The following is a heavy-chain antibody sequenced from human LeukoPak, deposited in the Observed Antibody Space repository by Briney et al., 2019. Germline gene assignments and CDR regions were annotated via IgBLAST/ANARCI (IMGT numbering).Heavy chain of an antibody. CDR2: IYSGGST. J-gene: IGHJ3*02. CDR1: GFTVSSNY. CDR3: ARDGFSSGYPYDAFDI. V-gene: IGHV3-53*01. D-gene: IGHD3-22*01. Sequence: GGSLRLSCAASGFTVSSNYMSWVRQAPGKGLEWVSVIYSGGSTYYADSVKGRFTISRDNSKNTLYLQMNSLRAEDTAVCYCARDGFSSGYPYDAFDIWGQGTMVTVSS.